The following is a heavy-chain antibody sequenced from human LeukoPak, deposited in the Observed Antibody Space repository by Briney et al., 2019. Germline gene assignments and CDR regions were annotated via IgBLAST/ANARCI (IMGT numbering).Heavy chain of an antibody. J-gene: IGHJ4*02. CDR1: GFTFSSYA. CDR2: ISGSGGST. V-gene: IGHV3-23*01. CDR3: AKDRSVVRYFDY. Sequence: GGSLRLFCAASGFTFSSYAMSWVRQATGKGLEWVSAISGSGGSTYYADSVKGRFTISRDNSKNTLYLQMNSLRAEDTAVYYCAKDRSVVRYFDYWGQGTLVTVSS. D-gene: IGHD2-15*01.